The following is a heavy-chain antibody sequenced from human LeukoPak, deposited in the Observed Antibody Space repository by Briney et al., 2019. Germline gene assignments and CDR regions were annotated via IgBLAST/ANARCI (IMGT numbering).Heavy chain of an antibody. V-gene: IGHV3-23*01. J-gene: IGHJ4*02. CDR2: ISGSGGST. D-gene: IGHD3-22*01. CDR3: ARTYYYDSSGYYEDYFDY. Sequence: GGSLRLSCAASGFTFSSYAMSWVRQAPGKGLEWVSAISGSGGSTYYADSVKGRFTISRDNSKNTLYLQMNSLRAEDTTVYYCARTYYYDSSGYYEDYFDYWGQGTLVTVSS. CDR1: GFTFSSYA.